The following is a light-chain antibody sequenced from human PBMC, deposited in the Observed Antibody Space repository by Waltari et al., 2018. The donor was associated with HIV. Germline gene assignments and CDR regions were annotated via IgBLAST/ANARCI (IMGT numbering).Light chain of an antibody. CDR1: SPRRGSGN. CDR3: GAWNGSPSGPV. V-gene: IGLV1-47*01. Sequence: SVLTQPTSVSGAHGQRVTVPCSGSSPRRGSGNVCWYQQLPGAAPRLVIYRNDQRPSGVPDRFSGSKSGTSASLAISGLRSEDEAVYYCGAWNGSPSGPVFGGGTKLTVL. CDR2: RND. J-gene: IGLJ3*02.